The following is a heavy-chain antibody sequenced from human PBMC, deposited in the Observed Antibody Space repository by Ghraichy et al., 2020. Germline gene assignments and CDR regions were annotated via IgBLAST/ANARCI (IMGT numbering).Heavy chain of an antibody. V-gene: IGHV3-66*01. CDR2: IYSGGNT. D-gene: IGHD2-21*02. CDR1: GITVSTKY. CDR3: AAGDCGGYCYFDF. J-gene: IGHJ4*02. Sequence: GGSLRLSCAASGITVSTKYMHWVRQAPGKGLEWVSRIYSGGNTHYADSVRDRFIISRDSSTNTLYLQMNSLRVEDTAVYYCAAGDCGGYCYFDFWGQGTLVTVSS.